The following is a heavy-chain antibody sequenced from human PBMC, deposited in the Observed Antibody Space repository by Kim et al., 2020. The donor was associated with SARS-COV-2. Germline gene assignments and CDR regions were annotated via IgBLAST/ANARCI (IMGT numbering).Heavy chain of an antibody. CDR3: AKVVRAVEMATRVEFDY. J-gene: IGHJ4*02. V-gene: IGHV3-23*01. D-gene: IGHD5-12*01. Sequence: GGSLRLSCAASGFTFSSYAMSWVRQAPGKGLEWVSAISGSGGSTYYADSVKGRFTISRDNSKNTLYLQMNSLRAEDTAVYYCAKVVRAVEMATRVEFDYWGQGTLVTVSS. CDR1: GFTFSSYA. CDR2: ISGSGGST.